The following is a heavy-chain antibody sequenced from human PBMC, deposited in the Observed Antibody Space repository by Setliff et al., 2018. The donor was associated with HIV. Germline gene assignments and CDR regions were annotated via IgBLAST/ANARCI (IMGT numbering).Heavy chain of an antibody. CDR3: ARGHQYYYDSSGYTDYYYMDV. CDR1: GYTFTSYD. J-gene: IGHJ6*03. D-gene: IGHD3-22*01. CDR2: MNPNSGNT. V-gene: IGHV1-8*02. Sequence: ASVKVSCKASGYTFTSYDINWVRQATGQGLEWMGWMNPNSGNTGYAQKFQGRVTMTRNTSISTAYMELSSLRSEDTAVYYCARGHQYYYDSSGYTDYYYMDVWGKGTTVTVSS.